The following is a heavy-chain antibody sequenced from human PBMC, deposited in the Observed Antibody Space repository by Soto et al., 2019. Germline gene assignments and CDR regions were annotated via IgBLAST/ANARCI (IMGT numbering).Heavy chain of an antibody. J-gene: IGHJ6*02. CDR3: ARDLYFAMDV. Sequence: LRLSCAASGLTFSSYPMYWVRQAPGKGLEWVAAISHDGINKYYADSVKGRFTISRDNSKNTLYLQMNSLRAEETAVYYCARDLYFAMDVWGQGTTVTV. CDR2: ISHDGINK. D-gene: IGHD2-15*01. CDR1: GLTFSSYP. V-gene: IGHV3-30-3*01.